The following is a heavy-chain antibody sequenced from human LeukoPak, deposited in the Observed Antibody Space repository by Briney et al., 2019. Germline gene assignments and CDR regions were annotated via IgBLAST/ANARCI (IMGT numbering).Heavy chain of an antibody. CDR3: ARGLIQLWII. CDR1: GGSISSSSYY. CDR2: IYYSGST. J-gene: IGHJ4*02. V-gene: IGHV4-39*01. D-gene: IGHD5-18*01. Sequence: SETLSLTCTVSGGSISSSSYYWGWIRQPPGKGLEWIGSIYYSGSTYYNPSLKSRVTISVDTSKNQFSLKLSSVTAADTAVYYCARGLIQLWIIWGQGTLVTVSS.